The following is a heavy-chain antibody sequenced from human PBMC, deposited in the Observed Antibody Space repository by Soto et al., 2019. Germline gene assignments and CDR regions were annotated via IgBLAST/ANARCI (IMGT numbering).Heavy chain of an antibody. J-gene: IGHJ6*02. Sequence: ASVKLSCTASGYAYTIYGISWVRQAPGQGLEWMGWISGYNGDTKYAQKFQGRVTMTIDTSTTTAYMELRSLTSDDSAVYYCAKNGQPPYYYYGMDVWGQGTTVTVSS. D-gene: IGHD2-8*01. CDR1: GYAYTIYG. V-gene: IGHV1-18*01. CDR2: ISGYNGDT. CDR3: AKNGQPPYYYYGMDV.